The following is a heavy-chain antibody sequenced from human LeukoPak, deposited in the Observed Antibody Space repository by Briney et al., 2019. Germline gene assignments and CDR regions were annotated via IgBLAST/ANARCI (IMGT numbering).Heavy chain of an antibody. CDR2: IKSESESATT. D-gene: IGHD7-27*01. V-gene: IGHV3-15*01. CDR3: TTGDWGLDYDMDV. CDR1: EILLSTAW. J-gene: IGHJ6*02. Sequence: GGSLRLSCSASEILLSTAWMTWVRQAPGKGLEWVGRIKSESESATTDYAAAVQGRFIISRDSSKNTLSLQMNSLKTEDTAVYYCTTGDWGLDYDMDVWGQGTTVTVSS.